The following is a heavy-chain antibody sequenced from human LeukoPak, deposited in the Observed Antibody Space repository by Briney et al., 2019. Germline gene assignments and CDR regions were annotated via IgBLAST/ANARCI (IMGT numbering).Heavy chain of an antibody. Sequence: SETLSLTCTVSGGSISSSSYYWGWIRQPPGKGLEWIGSIYYSGSTYYNPSLKSRVTISVDTSKNQFSLKLSSATAADTAVYYCARPIAAAGTGRLWFDPWGQGTLVTVSS. D-gene: IGHD6-13*01. J-gene: IGHJ5*02. CDR2: IYYSGST. V-gene: IGHV4-39*01. CDR3: ARPIAAAGTGRLWFDP. CDR1: GGSISSSSYY.